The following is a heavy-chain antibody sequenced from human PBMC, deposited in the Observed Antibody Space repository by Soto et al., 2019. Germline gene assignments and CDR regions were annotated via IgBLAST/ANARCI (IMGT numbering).Heavy chain of an antibody. Sequence: GGSLRLSCTASGLIFRNFPLSWVRQAPGKGLEWVSAVTGGGDKTFYADSVKGRFTISRDNSKNTLYLQMNSLKGEDTAVYYCANAPSPYCGGDCYSEGYFDYWGQGALVTVSS. CDR2: VTGGGDKT. D-gene: IGHD2-21*02. J-gene: IGHJ4*02. V-gene: IGHV3-23*01. CDR1: GLIFRNFP. CDR3: ANAPSPYCGGDCYSEGYFDY.